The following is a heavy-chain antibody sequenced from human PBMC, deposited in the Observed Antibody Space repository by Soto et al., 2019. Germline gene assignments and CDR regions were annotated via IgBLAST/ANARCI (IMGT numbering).Heavy chain of an antibody. CDR1: GYTFTSYY. Sequence: ASVKVSCKASGYTFTSYYMQWVGQAPGQGLEWMGIINPGGGSTSYAQKFQARVTMTRDTSTSTVYMELSSLRSEDTAVYYCTSTNYGSGSYIPYYWGQGTLVTVSS. V-gene: IGHV1-46*01. CDR2: INPGGGST. J-gene: IGHJ4*02. D-gene: IGHD3-10*01. CDR3: TSTNYGSGSYIPYY.